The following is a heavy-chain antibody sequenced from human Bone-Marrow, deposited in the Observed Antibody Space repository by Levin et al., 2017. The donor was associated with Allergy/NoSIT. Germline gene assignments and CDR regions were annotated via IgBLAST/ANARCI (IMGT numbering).Heavy chain of an antibody. J-gene: IGHJ4*02. CDR2: ISGSGGST. Sequence: GESLKISCAASGFTFSSYAMSWVRQAPGKGLEWVSAISGSGGSTYYADSVKGRFTISRDNSKNTLYLQMNSLRAEDTAVYYCAKDSSSWYSFYYWGQGTLVTVSS. CDR3: AKDSSSWYSFYY. CDR1: GFTFSSYA. V-gene: IGHV3-23*01. D-gene: IGHD6-13*01.